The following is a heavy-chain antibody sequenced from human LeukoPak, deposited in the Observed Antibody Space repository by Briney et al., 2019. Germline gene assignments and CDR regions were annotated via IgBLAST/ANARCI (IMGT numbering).Heavy chain of an antibody. V-gene: IGHV1-2*02. CDR1: GYXFTGYY. J-gene: IGHJ4*02. D-gene: IGHD2-2*02. Sequence: ASVKVSCRASGYXFTGYYIHWVRQAPGQGLEWMGWINPHSGDTNDAQKFQGRVTLTRDTSISTAYMELSRLRSGDTAIYYCARSGLRYPYDYWGQGTLVTVSS. CDR3: ARSGLRYPYDY. CDR2: INPHSGDT.